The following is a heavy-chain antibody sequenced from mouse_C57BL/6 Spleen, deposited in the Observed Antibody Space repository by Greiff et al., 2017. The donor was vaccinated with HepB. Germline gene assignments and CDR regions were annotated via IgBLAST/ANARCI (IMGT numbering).Heavy chain of an antibody. CDR3: ARNPYYYGSSYGYFDY. Sequence: VQLQQPGAELVKPGASVKMSCKASGYTFTSYWITWVKQRPGQGLEWIGDIYPGSGSTNYNEKFKSKATLTVDTSSSTAYMQLSSLTSEDSAVYYCARNPYYYGSSYGYFDYWGQGTTLTVSS. D-gene: IGHD1-1*01. CDR2: IYPGSGST. CDR1: GYTFTSYW. J-gene: IGHJ2*01. V-gene: IGHV1-55*01.